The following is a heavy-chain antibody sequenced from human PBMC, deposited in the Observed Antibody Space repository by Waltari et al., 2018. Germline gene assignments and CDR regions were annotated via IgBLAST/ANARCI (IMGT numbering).Heavy chain of an antibody. D-gene: IGHD5-18*01. Sequence: QVQLVQSGAEVKKPGSSVKVSCQASRGTFSSYAISWVREAPGQGLEWRGRIIPIFGTANYAQKFQGRVTITADKSTSTAYMELSSLRSEDTAVYYCAREVSPEGYSYYFDYWGQGTLVTVSS. CDR2: IIPIFGTA. CDR1: RGTFSSYA. J-gene: IGHJ4*02. CDR3: AREVSPEGYSYYFDY. V-gene: IGHV1-69*08.